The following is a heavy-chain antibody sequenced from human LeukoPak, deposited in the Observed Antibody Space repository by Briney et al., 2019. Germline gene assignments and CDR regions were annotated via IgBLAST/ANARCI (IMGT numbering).Heavy chain of an antibody. Sequence: GGSLRLSCEGSGFTFSNYWMGWVRQAPGKGREWVAVIWYDGSKKYYADSVKGRFTISRDNSKNTLDLQMDSLRAEDTAVYYCARMSRSHIDYWGQGPLVTVSS. D-gene: IGHD1-26*01. CDR2: IWYDGSKK. CDR1: GFTFSNYW. CDR3: ARMSRSHIDY. V-gene: IGHV3-33*08. J-gene: IGHJ4*02.